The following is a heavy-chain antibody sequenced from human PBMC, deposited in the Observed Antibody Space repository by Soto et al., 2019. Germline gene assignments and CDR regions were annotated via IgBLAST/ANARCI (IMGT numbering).Heavy chain of an antibody. CDR1: GYTFSNYY. CDR3: ARKPAVAALDP. D-gene: IGHD6-19*01. Sequence: ASVKVSCKASGYTFSNYYMHWVRQAPGQGLEWMGWISAYNGNTNYAQKLQGRVTMTTDTSTSTAYMELRSLRSDDTAVYYCARKPAVAALDPGGKGTLVTVPS. J-gene: IGHJ5*02. CDR2: ISAYNGNT. V-gene: IGHV1-18*04.